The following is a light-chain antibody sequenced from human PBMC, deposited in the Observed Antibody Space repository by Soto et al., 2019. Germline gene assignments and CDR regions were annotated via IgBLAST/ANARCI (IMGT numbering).Light chain of an antibody. CDR2: EVT. Sequence: QSALTQPPSAYGSPGQSVTISCTGTSSDVGGYNYVSWYQQYPGRAPKLMIYEVTKRPSGVPDRFSGSKSGNTASLTVSGLQAEDEADYCCRSYAASNNFYFVFGGGTKVTVL. V-gene: IGLV2-8*01. CDR1: SSDVGGYNY. J-gene: IGLJ3*02. CDR3: RSYAASNNFYFV.